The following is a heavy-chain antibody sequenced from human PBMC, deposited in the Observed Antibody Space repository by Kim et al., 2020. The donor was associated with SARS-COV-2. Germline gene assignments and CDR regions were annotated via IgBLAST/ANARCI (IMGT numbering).Heavy chain of an antibody. D-gene: IGHD3-3*02. CDR2: IIPMFGSA. V-gene: IGHV1-69*13. CDR1: GGTFSNFG. J-gene: IGHJ6*02. Sequence: SVKVSCKASGGTFSNFGIIWVRQAPGQGLEWMGVIIPMFGSAHYAQKFLGRVTITADESTSTAYLEVNNLRSDDTSVYYCARWEVAFFYGLDVWGQGTT. CDR3: ARWEVAFFYGLDV.